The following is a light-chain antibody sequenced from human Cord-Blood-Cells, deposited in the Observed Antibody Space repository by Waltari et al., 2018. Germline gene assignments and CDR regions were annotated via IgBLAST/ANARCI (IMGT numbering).Light chain of an antibody. J-gene: IGKJ2*01. CDR3: QQYYSTPYT. CDR1: QSVLYSSNNKNY. Sequence: DIVMTQSPDSLAVSLGERATINCKSSQSVLYSSNNKNYLAWYQQKPGQPPKLLIYWASTRESGVPYRFSGRWSRTDFTLTISSLQAEDVAVYYCQQYYSTPYTFGQWTKLEIK. V-gene: IGKV4-1*01. CDR2: WAS.